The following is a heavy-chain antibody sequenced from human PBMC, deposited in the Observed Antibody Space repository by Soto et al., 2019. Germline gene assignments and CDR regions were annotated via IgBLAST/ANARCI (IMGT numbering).Heavy chain of an antibody. V-gene: IGHV4-31*11. CDR2: ISYSGTT. J-gene: IGHJ4*02. D-gene: IGHD2-8*02. Sequence: PSETLSLTCAVSGGSISSGGHYWSWIRQHPGKGLEFMGYISYSGTTYYNPSLKSRLTLLIDTSENQFSLKLRSVTAADTAVYYCAGTRSTGVTGRGYVDYWGQGTLVTVSS. CDR1: GGSISSGGHY. CDR3: AGTRSTGVTGRGYVDY.